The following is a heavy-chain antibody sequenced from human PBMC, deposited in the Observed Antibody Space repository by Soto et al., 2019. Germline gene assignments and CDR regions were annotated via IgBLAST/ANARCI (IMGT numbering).Heavy chain of an antibody. J-gene: IGHJ3*02. D-gene: IGHD3-10*01. CDR1: GGSFSGYY. V-gene: IGHV4-34*01. CDR3: ARAMVSEGAFDI. CDR2: INHSGST. Sequence: QVQLQQWGAGLLKPSETLSLTCAVYGGSFSGYYWSWIRQPPGKGLEWIGEINHSGSTNYNPSLNSRXXIXVXXSKNQFSLKLSSVTAADTAVYYCARAMVSEGAFDIWGQGTMVTVSS.